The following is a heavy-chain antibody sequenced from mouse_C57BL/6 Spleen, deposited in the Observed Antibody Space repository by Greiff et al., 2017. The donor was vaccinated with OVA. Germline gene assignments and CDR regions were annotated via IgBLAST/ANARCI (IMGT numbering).Heavy chain of an antibody. J-gene: IGHJ2*01. CDR3: ARRDLYYFGY. CDR2: ISSGSSTI. D-gene: IGHD3-3*01. CDR1: GFTFSDYG. Sequence: EVKLVESGGGLVKPGGSLKLSCAASGFTFSDYGMHGVRQAPEKGLEWVAYISSGSSTIYYADTVKGRFTISRDNAKNTLFLQMTSLRSEDTAMYYCARRDLYYFGYWGQGTTLTVSS. V-gene: IGHV5-17*01.